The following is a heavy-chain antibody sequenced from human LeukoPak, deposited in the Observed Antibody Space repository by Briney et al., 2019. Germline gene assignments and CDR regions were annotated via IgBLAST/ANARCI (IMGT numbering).Heavy chain of an antibody. J-gene: IGHJ4*02. V-gene: IGHV3-7*03. Sequence: GGSLRLSCAASGCTFSSYWMSWVRQAPGKGLEWVANIKQDGSEKYYVDSVKGRFTISRDNAKNSLYLQMNSLRAEDTAVYYCNTFWDTAMVSVAYWGQGTLVSVSS. CDR1: GCTFSSYW. D-gene: IGHD5-18*01. CDR2: IKQDGSEK. CDR3: NTFWDTAMVSVAY.